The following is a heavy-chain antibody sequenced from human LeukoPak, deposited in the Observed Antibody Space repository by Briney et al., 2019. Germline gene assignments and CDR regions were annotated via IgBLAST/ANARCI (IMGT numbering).Heavy chain of an antibody. CDR3: AKAGAYRAFDI. CDR2: ISQDGSDN. D-gene: IGHD2-8*02. CDR1: GFTVTNYW. V-gene: IGHV3-7*01. Sequence: GGSLRLSCAASGFTVTNYWMRWVRQAPGKGLEWLASISQDGSDNNYVDSVKGRFTISRDNAKNSLFLQMNTLRDEDTAVYYCAKAGAYRAFDIWGQGTMVTVSS. J-gene: IGHJ3*02.